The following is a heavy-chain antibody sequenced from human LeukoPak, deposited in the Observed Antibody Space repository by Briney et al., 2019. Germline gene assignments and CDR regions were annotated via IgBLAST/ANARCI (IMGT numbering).Heavy chain of an antibody. D-gene: IGHD3-22*01. CDR2: IYYSGST. J-gene: IGHJ4*02. Sequence: SETLSLTCTVSGGPISSYYWSWVRQPPGKGLEWIGYIYYSGSTNYNPSLKSRVTISIDTSKNQFSLKLSSVTAADTAVYYCARRDAYDSSGTLFDYWGQGTLVTVSS. CDR1: GGPISSYY. CDR3: ARRDAYDSSGTLFDY. V-gene: IGHV4-59*08.